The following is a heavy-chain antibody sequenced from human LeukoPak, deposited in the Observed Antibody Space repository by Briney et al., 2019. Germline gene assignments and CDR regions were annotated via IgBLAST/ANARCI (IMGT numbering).Heavy chain of an antibody. CDR3: ARGPRAYTSGWYYFDS. CDR2: ISNSGATV. D-gene: IGHD6-19*01. CDR1: GFTFSNHE. V-gene: IGHV3-48*03. J-gene: IGHJ4*02. Sequence: GGSLRLSCAASGFTFSNHEMNWVRQAPGKGLEWLSYISNSGATVYYADSVKGRFSISRDNAKNSLDLQMTSLRAGDTGIYYCARGPRAYTSGWYYFDSWGRGTLVTVSS.